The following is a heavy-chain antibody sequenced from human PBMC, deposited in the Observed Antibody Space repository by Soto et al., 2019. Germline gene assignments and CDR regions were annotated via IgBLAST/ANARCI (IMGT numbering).Heavy chain of an antibody. CDR3: ARIVKLRYFDWPRGDFDP. CDR1: GFTFSSYW. D-gene: IGHD3-9*01. Sequence: GGSLRLSCAASGFTFSSYWMSWVRQAPGKGLEWVANIKQDGSEKYYVDSVKGRFTISRDNAKNSLYLQMNSLRAEDTAVYYCARIVKLRYFDWPRGDFDPWGQGTLVTVSS. V-gene: IGHV3-7*05. CDR2: IKQDGSEK. J-gene: IGHJ5*02.